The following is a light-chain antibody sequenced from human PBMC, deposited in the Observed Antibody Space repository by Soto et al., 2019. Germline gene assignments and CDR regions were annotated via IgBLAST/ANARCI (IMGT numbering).Light chain of an antibody. CDR2: GAS. CDR1: QSVSSN. J-gene: IGKJ4*01. Sequence: EIEMTQSPATLSVSPGERATLTCRASQSVSSNLAWYQQKPGQAPRLLIYGASTRATGIPARFSGSGSGTDFTLTISSLQSEDFAVYYCQQYNSSPLTFGEGTKVEIK. V-gene: IGKV3-15*01. CDR3: QQYNSSPLT.